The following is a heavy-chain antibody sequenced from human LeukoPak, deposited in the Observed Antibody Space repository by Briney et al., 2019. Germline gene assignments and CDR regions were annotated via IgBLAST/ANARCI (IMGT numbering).Heavy chain of an antibody. V-gene: IGHV3-30*04. CDR3: ARGFYYYDRSGYPAEYFQH. CDR2: ISYDGSNK. D-gene: IGHD3-22*01. Sequence: GRSLRLSCAASGFTFSSYAMHWVRQAPGKGLEWVAVISYDGSNKYYADSVKGRFTISRDNSKNTLYLQMNSLRAEDTAVYYCARGFYYYDRSGYPAEYFQHWGQGTLVTVSS. J-gene: IGHJ1*01. CDR1: GFTFSSYA.